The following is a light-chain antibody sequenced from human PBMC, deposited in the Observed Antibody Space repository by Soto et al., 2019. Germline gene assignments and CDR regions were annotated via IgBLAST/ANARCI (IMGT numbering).Light chain of an antibody. CDR2: DAS. J-gene: IGKJ4*02. V-gene: IGKV3-11*01. CDR1: QSVSAY. Sequence: EIVLTQSPATLSLSPGDRATLSCRASQSVSAYLAWYQQKPGQAPRLLIYDASNRAAGIPARFSGSGSGTDFTLTITSLEPEDLAVYDCQQRSDWPATCGGGTKVEIK. CDR3: QQRSDWPAT.